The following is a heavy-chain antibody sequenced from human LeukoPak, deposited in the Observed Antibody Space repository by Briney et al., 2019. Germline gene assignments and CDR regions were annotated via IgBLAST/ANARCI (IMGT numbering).Heavy chain of an antibody. V-gene: IGHV1-2*06. CDR1: GYTFTGYY. CDR3: AREGDIVLMVYAIDY. CDR2: INPNSGGT. D-gene: IGHD2-8*01. J-gene: IGHJ4*02. Sequence: ASVKVSCKASGYTFTGYYMHWVRQAPGQGLEWMGRINPNSGGTNYAQKFQGRVTMTRDTSISTACMELSRLRSDDTAVYYCAREGDIVLMVYAIDYWGQGTLVAVSS.